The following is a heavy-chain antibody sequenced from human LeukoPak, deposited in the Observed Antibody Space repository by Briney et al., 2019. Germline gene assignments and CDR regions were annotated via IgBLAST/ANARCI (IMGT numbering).Heavy chain of an antibody. V-gene: IGHV4-59*01. CDR3: ARQTGSGLFILP. CDR2: MHHSGSA. J-gene: IGHJ4*02. CDR1: GGSISDYF. D-gene: IGHD3/OR15-3a*01. Sequence: PSETLSLTCTVSGGSISDYFWSWVRQSPGKGLEWIGFMHHSGSANSNPSLRSRVTISMDTSKNQFSLKMTSVTAADTAVYYCARQTGSGLFILPGGQGTLVTVSS.